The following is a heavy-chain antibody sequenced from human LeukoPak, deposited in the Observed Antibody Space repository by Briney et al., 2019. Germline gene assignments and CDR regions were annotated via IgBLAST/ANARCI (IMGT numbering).Heavy chain of an antibody. CDR2: ISGSGGST. Sequence: QTGGSLRLSCAASGFTFSSYAMSWVRQAPGKGLGWVSAISGSGGSTYYADSVKGRFTISRDNSKNTLYLQMHSLRAEDTAVYYCAKVVRGVAAFSFFYYMDVWGKGTTVTVSS. CDR3: AKVVRGVAAFSFFYYMDV. J-gene: IGHJ6*03. CDR1: GFTFSSYA. D-gene: IGHD2-15*01. V-gene: IGHV3-23*01.